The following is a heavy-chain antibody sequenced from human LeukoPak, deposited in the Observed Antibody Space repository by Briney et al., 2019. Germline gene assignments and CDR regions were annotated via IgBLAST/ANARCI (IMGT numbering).Heavy chain of an antibody. CDR1: GGSISGYY. V-gene: IGHV4-59*01. J-gene: IGHJ2*01. CDR3: ARDGTVNWYFDL. D-gene: IGHD4-17*01. CDR2: IYYSGST. Sequence: SETLSLTCTVSGGSISGYYWSWIRQPPGKGLEWIGDIYYSGSTNSNPSLKSRVTISVDTSKNQFSLKLSSVTAADTAVYYCARDGTVNWYFDLWGRGTLVTVSS.